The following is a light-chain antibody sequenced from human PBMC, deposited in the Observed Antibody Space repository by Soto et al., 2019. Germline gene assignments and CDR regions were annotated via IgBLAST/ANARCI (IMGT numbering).Light chain of an antibody. CDR1: QSISSW. CDR2: DAS. CDR3: QQSYSSPPT. J-gene: IGKJ1*01. Sequence: DIQMTQSPSTLSASVGDRVTITCRASQSISSWLAWYQQKPGKAPKLLIYDASSLESGVPSRFSGSGSGTEFTLTISSLQPDDFATYYCQQSYSSPPTFGQGTKVGIK. V-gene: IGKV1-5*01.